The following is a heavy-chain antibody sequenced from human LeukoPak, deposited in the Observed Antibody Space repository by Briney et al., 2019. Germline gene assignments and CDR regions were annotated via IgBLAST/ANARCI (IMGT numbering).Heavy chain of an antibody. CDR3: ATSPTGEGY. Sequence: GGSLRLSCAVSGFTVSDIYMSWVRQAPGKGLEWVSAISGSGGSRYYADSVKGRFTISRDNSKNTLYLQMNSLRADDTAIYYCATSPTGEGYWGQGTLVTVSS. D-gene: IGHD7-27*01. J-gene: IGHJ4*02. V-gene: IGHV3-23*01. CDR2: ISGSGGSR. CDR1: GFTVSDIY.